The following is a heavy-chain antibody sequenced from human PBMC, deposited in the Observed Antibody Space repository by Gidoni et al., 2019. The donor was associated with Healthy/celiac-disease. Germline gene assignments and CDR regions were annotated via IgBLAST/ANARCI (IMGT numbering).Heavy chain of an antibody. CDR1: GFAFSAYA. V-gene: IGHV3-23*01. CDR2: ISGSGDST. CDR3: AKGDPIAVYNY. J-gene: IGHJ4*02. Sequence: EVQLLESGGGLVRPGVSLRPSCAASGFAFSAYAMSWVRQAPGKGLEWVSVISGSGDSTYYADSVKGRFTISRDNSKNTLYLQMNSLRAEDTAVYYCAKGDPIAVYNYWGLGTLVTVSS. D-gene: IGHD6-19*01.